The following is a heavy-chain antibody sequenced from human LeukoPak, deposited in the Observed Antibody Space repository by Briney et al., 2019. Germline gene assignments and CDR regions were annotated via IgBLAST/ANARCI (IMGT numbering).Heavy chain of an antibody. Sequence: GGSLRLSCAASGFTFSSYAINWVRQAPGKGLEWVSIISGSGGSTYYAASVKGRFTISRDISKNTLYLQMNSLRAEDTAVYYCAKGSCSSTSCPLDYWGQGTLVTVSS. V-gene: IGHV3-23*01. CDR2: ISGSGGST. J-gene: IGHJ4*02. D-gene: IGHD2-2*01. CDR1: GFTFSSYA. CDR3: AKGSCSSTSCPLDY.